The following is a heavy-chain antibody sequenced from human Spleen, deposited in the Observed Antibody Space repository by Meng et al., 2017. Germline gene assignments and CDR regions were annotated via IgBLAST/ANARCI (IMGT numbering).Heavy chain of an antibody. D-gene: IGHD4-11*01. CDR2: INHSGST. CDR3: ARGPTTMAHDFDY. V-gene: IGHV4-34*01. CDR1: GGSFSDYY. Sequence: VQLQQWGAGLLKPSGTLSLTFVVSGGSFSDYYWSWIRQPPGKGLEWIGEINHSGSTNYNPSLESRATISVDTSQNNLSLKLSSVTAADSAVYYCARGPTTMAHDFDYWGQGTLVTVSS. J-gene: IGHJ4*02.